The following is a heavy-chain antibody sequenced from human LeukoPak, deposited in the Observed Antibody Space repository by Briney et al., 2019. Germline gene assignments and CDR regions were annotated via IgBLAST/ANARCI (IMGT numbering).Heavy chain of an antibody. CDR3: ARDSLLHDYGDYGSYYYGMDV. CDR1: GGSISSGDYY. CDR2: IYYSGST. J-gene: IGHJ6*02. Sequence: PSETLSLTCTVSGGSISSGDYYWSWIRQPPGKGLEWIGNIYYSGSTYYNPSLKSRVTISVDTSKNQFSLKLSSVTAADTAVYYCARDSLLHDYGDYGSYYYGMDVWGQGTTITVSS. V-gene: IGHV4-30-4*01. D-gene: IGHD4-17*01.